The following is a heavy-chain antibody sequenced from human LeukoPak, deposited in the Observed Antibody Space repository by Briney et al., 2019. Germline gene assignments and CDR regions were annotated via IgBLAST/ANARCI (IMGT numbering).Heavy chain of an antibody. Sequence: PGGSLRLSCAASGFTFSSYAMSWVRQAPGKGLEWVSAISGSGGSAYYADSVKGRFTISRDNSKNTLYLQMNSLRAEDTAVYYCAKAIRGGGIDMAFDYWGQGTLVTVSS. CDR2: ISGSGGSA. CDR1: GFTFSSYA. D-gene: IGHD6-13*01. V-gene: IGHV3-23*01. J-gene: IGHJ4*02. CDR3: AKAIRGGGIDMAFDY.